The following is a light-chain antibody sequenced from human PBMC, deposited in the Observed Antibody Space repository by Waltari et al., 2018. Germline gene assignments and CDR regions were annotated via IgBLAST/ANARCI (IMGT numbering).Light chain of an antibody. Sequence: NFMLTQPHSLSESPGKTVNISCTRSSGSIDSHYVQWFQQRPGSAPTTVIYEDNQRPSGVPDRFSGSIDTSSNSASLTISGLTTEDEADYYCQSYDSSSRVFGGGTKLTVL. CDR2: EDN. V-gene: IGLV6-57*03. CDR1: SGSIDSHY. CDR3: QSYDSSSRV. J-gene: IGLJ3*02.